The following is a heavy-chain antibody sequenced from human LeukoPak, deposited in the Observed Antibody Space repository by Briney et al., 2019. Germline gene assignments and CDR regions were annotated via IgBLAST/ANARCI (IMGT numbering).Heavy chain of an antibody. V-gene: IGHV3-21*01. Sequence: GGSLRLSCAASGFTFSSYSMNWVRQAPGKGLEWVSSISSSSYIYYADSVKGRFTISRDNAKNSLYLQMNSLRAEDTAVYYCASELLRFGELYLDYLGQGTLVSVSS. J-gene: IGHJ4*02. CDR1: GFTFSSYS. CDR3: ASELLRFGELYLDY. CDR2: ISSSSYI. D-gene: IGHD3-10*01.